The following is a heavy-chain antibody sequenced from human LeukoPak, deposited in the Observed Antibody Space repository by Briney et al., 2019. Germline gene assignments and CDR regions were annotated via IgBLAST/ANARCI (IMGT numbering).Heavy chain of an antibody. CDR2: INPNSGGT. CDR3: ARESGFWDYYDSSGYYYVV. D-gene: IGHD3-22*01. CDR1: GYTFTGYY. V-gene: IGHV1-2*02. Sequence: ASVKVSCKASGYTFTGYYMHWVRQAPGQGLEWMGWINPNSGGTNYAQKFQGRVTMTRDTSISTAYMELSRLRSDDTAVYYCARESGFWDYYDSSGYYYVVWGQGTLVTVSS. J-gene: IGHJ4*02.